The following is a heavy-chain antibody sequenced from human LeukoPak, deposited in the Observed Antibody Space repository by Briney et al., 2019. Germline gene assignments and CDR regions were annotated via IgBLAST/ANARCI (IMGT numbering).Heavy chain of an antibody. V-gene: IGHV4-59*08. CDR2: IYYSGST. CDR3: ARQTYCYDSSNFDY. D-gene: IGHD3-22*01. CDR1: GGSISSYY. J-gene: IGHJ4*02. Sequence: SETLSLTCTVSGGSISSYYWSWIRQPPGKGLEWIGYIYYSGSTNYNPSLKSRVTISVDTSKNQFSLKLSSVTAADTAVYYCARQTYCYDSSNFDYWGQGTLVTVSS.